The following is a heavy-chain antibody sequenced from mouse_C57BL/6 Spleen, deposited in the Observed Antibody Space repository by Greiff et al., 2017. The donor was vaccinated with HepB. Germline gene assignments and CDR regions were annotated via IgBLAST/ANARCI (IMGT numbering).Heavy chain of an antibody. Sequence: EVKVVESEGGLVQPGSSMKLSCTASGFTFSDYYMAWVRQVPEKGLEWVANINYDGSSTYYLDSLKSRFIISRDNAKNILYLQMSSLKSEDTATYYCARERDGSSAMDFWGQGTSVAVSS. D-gene: IGHD2-3*01. CDR1: GFTFSDYY. V-gene: IGHV5-16*01. J-gene: IGHJ4*01. CDR2: INYDGSST. CDR3: ARERDGSSAMDF.